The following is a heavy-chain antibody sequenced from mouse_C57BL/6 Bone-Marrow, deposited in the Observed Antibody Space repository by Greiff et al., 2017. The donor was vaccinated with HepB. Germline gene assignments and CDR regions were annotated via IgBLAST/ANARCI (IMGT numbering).Heavy chain of an antibody. D-gene: IGHD1-1*01. J-gene: IGHJ1*03. CDR3: ARDYYGSPYWYFDV. CDR2: IYPRSGNT. CDR1: GYTFTSYG. Sequence: QVHVKQSGAELARPGASVKLSCKASGYTFTSYGISWVKQRTGQGLEWIGEIYPRSGNTYYNEKFKGKATLTADKSSSTAYMELRSLTSEDSAVYFCARDYYGSPYWYFDVWGTGTTVTVSS. V-gene: IGHV1-81*01.